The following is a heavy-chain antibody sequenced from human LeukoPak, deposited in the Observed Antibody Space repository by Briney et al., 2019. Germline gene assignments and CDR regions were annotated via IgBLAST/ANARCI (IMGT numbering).Heavy chain of an antibody. D-gene: IGHD4-23*01. J-gene: IGHJ4*02. CDR1: GGSITSTNW. V-gene: IGHV4-4*02. CDR2: IYHSGNT. Sequence: SETLSLTCAVSGGSITSTNWWSWVPQPPGKGLEWIGEIYHSGNTNYNSSLTSRVTMSVDKSKNQFSLKLNSVTAADTAVYYCARNGGNSDVDDWGQGTLVTVSS. CDR3: ARNGGNSDVDD.